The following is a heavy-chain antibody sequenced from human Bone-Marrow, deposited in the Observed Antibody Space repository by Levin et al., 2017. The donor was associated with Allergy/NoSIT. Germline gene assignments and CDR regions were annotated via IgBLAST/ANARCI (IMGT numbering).Heavy chain of an antibody. V-gene: IGHV1-69*13. D-gene: IGHD6-19*01. CDR2: IIPIFVTT. Sequence: AASVKVSCKPSGGTFSSHLISWVRQAPGQGLEWMGGIIPIFVTTNYAQKFQGRVTITADESTSTVYMELSSLRSEDTAVYYCAGGSSGRSSHYYFDYWGQGTLVTVSS. CDR3: AGGSSGRSSHYYFDY. CDR1: GGTFSSHL. J-gene: IGHJ4*02.